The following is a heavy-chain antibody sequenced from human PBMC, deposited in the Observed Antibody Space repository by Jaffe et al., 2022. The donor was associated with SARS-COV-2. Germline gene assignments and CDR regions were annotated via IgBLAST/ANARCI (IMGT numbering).Heavy chain of an antibody. CDR3: AGFLENGAFDI. CDR1: GGSFSGYY. Sequence: QVQLQQWGAGLLKPSETLSLTCAVYGGSFSGYYWSWIRQPPGKGLEWIGEINHSGSTNYNPSLKSRVTISVDTSKNQFSLKLSSVTAADTAVYYCAGFLENGAFDIWGQGTMVTVSS. D-gene: IGHD3-3*01. CDR2: INHSGST. V-gene: IGHV4-34*01. J-gene: IGHJ3*02.